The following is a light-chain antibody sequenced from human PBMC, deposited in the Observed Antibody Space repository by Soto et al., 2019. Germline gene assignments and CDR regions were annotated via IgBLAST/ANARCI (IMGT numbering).Light chain of an antibody. J-gene: IGKJ1*01. V-gene: IGKV1-5*03. Sequence: DIQMTQSPPTLSASVGDRVTITCRASQSIRTWLAWSQQKPGKAPKLLIYKASSLESGVPSRFSGSGSGTEFTLTISSLQPDDFATYYCQQYNSYPWTFGQGTKVEIK. CDR1: QSIRTW. CDR2: KAS. CDR3: QQYNSYPWT.